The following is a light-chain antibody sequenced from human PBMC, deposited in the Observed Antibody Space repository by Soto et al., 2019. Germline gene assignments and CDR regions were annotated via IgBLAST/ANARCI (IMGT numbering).Light chain of an antibody. CDR1: SSNIGAGYD. CDR3: QSYDSRRSGLV. J-gene: IGLJ2*01. Sequence: QSVLSQPPSVSGAPGQRVTIACTGSSSNIGAGYDVHWYQQLPGTAPKLLIYGTSNRPSGVPDRFSGSKSGTSASLAITGLKAEDEADYYCQSYDSRRSGLVFGGGTKLPVL. V-gene: IGLV1-40*01. CDR2: GTS.